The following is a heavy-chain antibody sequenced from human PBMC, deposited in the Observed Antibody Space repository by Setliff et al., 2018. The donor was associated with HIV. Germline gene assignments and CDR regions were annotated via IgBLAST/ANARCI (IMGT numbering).Heavy chain of an antibody. J-gene: IGHJ4*02. CDR1: GGTFSSYV. CDR2: LNTETGNS. CDR3: ARVGSYWSTFDY. D-gene: IGHD1-26*01. Sequence: ASVKVSCKASGGTFSSYVISWVRQAPGQGLQWMGWLNTETGNSMYAQGFTGRFVFSLDTSVSTAFLQINSLKAEDTAMYYCARVGSYWSTFDYWGQGALVTVSS. V-gene: IGHV7-4-1*02.